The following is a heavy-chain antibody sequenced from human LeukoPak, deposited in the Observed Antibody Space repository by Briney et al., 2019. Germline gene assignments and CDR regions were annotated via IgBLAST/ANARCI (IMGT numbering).Heavy chain of an antibody. CDR3: ASSDSSSWLPDPGFYFDY. J-gene: IGHJ4*02. D-gene: IGHD6-13*01. CDR1: GGSISSYY. CDR2: IYYSGST. V-gene: IGHV4-59*08. Sequence: SETLSLTCTVSGGSISSYYWSWIRQPPGKGLEWIGYIYYSGSTNYNPSLKSRVTISVDTSKNQFSLKLSSVTAADTAVYCCASSDSSSWLPDPGFYFDYWGQGTLVTVSS.